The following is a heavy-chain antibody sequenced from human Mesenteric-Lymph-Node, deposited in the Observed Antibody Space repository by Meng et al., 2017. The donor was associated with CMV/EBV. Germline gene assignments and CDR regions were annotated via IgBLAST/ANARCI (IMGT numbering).Heavy chain of an antibody. CDR1: GFTFSSSW. Sequence: LSLTCAASGFTFSSSWMHWVCQAPEKGLEWVADIKCDGSEKYYVDSVKGRFTISRDNAKNSLYLQMNSLRAEDTAVYYCARGGGVVVPLPFDPWGQGTLVTVSS. V-gene: IGHV3-52*01. CDR2: IKCDGSEK. J-gene: IGHJ5*02. D-gene: IGHD2-2*01. CDR3: ARGGGVVVPLPFDP.